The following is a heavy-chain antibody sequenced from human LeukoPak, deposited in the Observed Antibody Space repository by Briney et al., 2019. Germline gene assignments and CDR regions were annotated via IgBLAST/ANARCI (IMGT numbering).Heavy chain of an antibody. Sequence: TGGSLRLSCAGSEFTFSSYAMHWVRQAQGKGLEWVTLISYDGSNKDYADSVKGRFTISRDNSKNTLYLQMNSLRLEDTAVYYCAKDLAVWFGELSLFDYWGQGTLVTVSS. CDR3: AKDLAVWFGELSLFDY. CDR1: EFTFSSYA. J-gene: IGHJ4*02. D-gene: IGHD3-10*01. CDR2: ISYDGSNK. V-gene: IGHV3-30-3*02.